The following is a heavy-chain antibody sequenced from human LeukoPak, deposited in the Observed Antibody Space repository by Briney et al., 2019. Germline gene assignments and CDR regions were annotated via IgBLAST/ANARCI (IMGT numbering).Heavy chain of an antibody. Sequence: ASVKVSCRASGFIFTNYDINWVRQAAGQGLEWMGWMNPITGNTGYARQFQGRVTMTRDTSTSTAYMELTSLRSEDTAVYYCVRDGEGVAISVNYWFDPWGQGTLVTVSS. D-gene: IGHD3-10*01. CDR1: GFIFTNYD. J-gene: IGHJ5*02. CDR3: VRDGEGVAISVNYWFDP. CDR2: MNPITGNT. V-gene: IGHV1-8*01.